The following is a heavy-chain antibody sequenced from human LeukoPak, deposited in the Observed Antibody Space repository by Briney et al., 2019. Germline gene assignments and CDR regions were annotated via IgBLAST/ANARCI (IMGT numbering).Heavy chain of an antibody. CDR1: GGSFSGYY. CDR2: INHSGST. Sequence: PSETLSLTCAVYGGSFSGYYWSWIRQPPGKGLEWIGEINHSGSTNYNPSLKSRVTISVDTSKNQFSLKLSSVTAADTAVYYCARGASIAARLPFDYWGQGTLVTVS. V-gene: IGHV4-34*01. D-gene: IGHD6-6*01. CDR3: ARGASIAARLPFDY. J-gene: IGHJ4*02.